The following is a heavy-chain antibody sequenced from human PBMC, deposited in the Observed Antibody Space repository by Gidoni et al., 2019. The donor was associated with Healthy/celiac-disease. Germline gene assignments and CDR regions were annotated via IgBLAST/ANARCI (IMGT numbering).Heavy chain of an antibody. J-gene: IGHJ4*02. D-gene: IGHD3-22*01. CDR2: ISSNGGST. CDR3: VNFYYDSSGYFVDY. V-gene: IGHV3-64D*06. CDR1: GFTFSSYA. Sequence: EVQLVESGGGLVQPGGSLRLSCSSSGFTFSSYAMHWVRQAPGKGLEYVSAISSNGGSTYYADSVKGRFTISRDNSKNTLYLQMSSLRAEDTAVYYCVNFYYDSSGYFVDYWGQGTLVTVSS.